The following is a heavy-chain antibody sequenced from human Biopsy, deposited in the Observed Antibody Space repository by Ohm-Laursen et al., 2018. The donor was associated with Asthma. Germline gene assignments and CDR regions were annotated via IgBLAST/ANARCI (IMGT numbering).Heavy chain of an antibody. J-gene: IGHJ4*02. V-gene: IGHV1-69*04. CDR3: ASDFPKDYVRYNFQF. CDR1: GGTFSNFA. D-gene: IGHD4-17*01. Sequence: ASVKVSCKAPGGTFSNFAISWVRQAPGHGLEWMGTILTKFDITSYAEKFQGRVTITADKSTSTTHMELSSLSSDDTAVYYCASDFPKDYVRYNFQFWGQGTLVTVSS. CDR2: ILTKFDIT.